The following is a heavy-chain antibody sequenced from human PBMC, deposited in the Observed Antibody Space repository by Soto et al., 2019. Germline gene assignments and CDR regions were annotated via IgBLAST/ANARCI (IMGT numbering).Heavy chain of an antibody. CDR2: ISYDGSNK. J-gene: IGHJ6*02. D-gene: IGHD6-6*01. CDR1: GFTFSSYG. CDR3: AKDQYSSSRYYYYYYGMDV. V-gene: IGHV3-30*18. Sequence: GGSLRLSCAASGFTFSSYGMHWVRQAPGKGLEWVAVISYDGSNKYYADSVKGRFTISRDNSKNTLYLQMNSLRAEDTAVYYCAKDQYSSSRYYYYYYGMDVWGQGTTVTVSS.